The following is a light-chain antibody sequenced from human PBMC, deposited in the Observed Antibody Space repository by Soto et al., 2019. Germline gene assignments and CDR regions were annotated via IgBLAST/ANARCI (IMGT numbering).Light chain of an antibody. J-gene: IGKJ4*01. CDR3: QQSYTTPLT. V-gene: IGKV1-39*01. CDR2: AAS. CDR1: QSISTY. Sequence: DIQMTQSPYSLSASVGDTVTITCRASQSISTYLNWYQQKPGKAPELLIYAASSLQSGVPLRFTGSGSGTDFTLTIIRRHPEDFASYYCQQSYTTPLTFGGGTKVEIK.